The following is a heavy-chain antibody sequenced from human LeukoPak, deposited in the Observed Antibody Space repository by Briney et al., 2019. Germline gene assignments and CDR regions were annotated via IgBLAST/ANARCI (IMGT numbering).Heavy chain of an antibody. CDR1: GFTFSSYA. CDR2: ISGSGGST. CDR3: AKITGAVAGYFDY. D-gene: IGHD6-19*01. J-gene: IGHJ4*02. Sequence: PGESLRLSCAASGFTFSSYAMSWVRQAPGKGLEWVSAISGSGGSTYYADSVKGRFTISRDNYKNTLYLQMNSLRAEDTAVYYCAKITGAVAGYFDYWGQGTLVTVSS. V-gene: IGHV3-23*01.